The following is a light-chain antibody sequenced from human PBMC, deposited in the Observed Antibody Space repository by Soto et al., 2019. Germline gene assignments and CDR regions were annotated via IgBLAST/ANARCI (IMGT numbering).Light chain of an antibody. V-gene: IGLV2-14*01. CDR2: DVS. CDR3: SSYTSSSTYV. Sequence: QSVLTQPASVCGSPGQSITISCTGTSSDVGGYNYVSWYQQHPGKAPKLMIYDVSNRPSGVSNRFSGSKSGNTASLTISGLQAEDEADYYCSSYTSSSTYVFGTGTKINV. J-gene: IGLJ1*01. CDR1: SSDVGGYNY.